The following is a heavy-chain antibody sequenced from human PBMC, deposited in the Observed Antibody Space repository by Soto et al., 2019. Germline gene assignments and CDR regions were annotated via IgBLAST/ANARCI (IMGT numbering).Heavy chain of an antibody. CDR2: IWFDGSNK. J-gene: IGHJ4*02. Sequence: QVQLVESGGGVVQPGRSLRLSCAASGFTFSGYGMHWVRQAPGKGLEWVAVIWFDGSNKYYADSVKGRFTISRDNSKNTLYLQMNSLRADDTAVYYCAIDRGVWVDFWCQGTLISVSS. V-gene: IGHV3-33*01. CDR3: AIDRGVWVDF. CDR1: GFTFSGYG. D-gene: IGHD3-10*01.